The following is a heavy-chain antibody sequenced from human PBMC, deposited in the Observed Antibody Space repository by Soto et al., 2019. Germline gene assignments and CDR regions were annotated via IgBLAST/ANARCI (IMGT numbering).Heavy chain of an antibody. CDR1: GYSLSGYY. Sequence: GASVKVSCKASGYSLSGYYLHWVRQAPGQGPEWMGWINPNSGGTKYVQKFQGRVTMTRDTSISTVYLELSRLRSDDTAVYYCARDLSGVDTAMVTGDYYYYGMDVWGQGTTVTVSS. J-gene: IGHJ6*02. CDR2: INPNSGGT. V-gene: IGHV1-2*02. CDR3: ARDLSGVDTAMVTGDYYYYGMDV. D-gene: IGHD5-18*01.